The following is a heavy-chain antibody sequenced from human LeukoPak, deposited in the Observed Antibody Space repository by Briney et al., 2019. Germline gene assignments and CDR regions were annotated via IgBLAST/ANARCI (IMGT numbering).Heavy chain of an antibody. V-gene: IGHV1-18*01. Sequence: ASVKVSCKASGYTFTSYGISWVRQAPGQGLEWMGWISAYNGNTNYAQKLQGRVTMTTDTSTSTAYMELRSLRSDDTAVYYCARPLLWFGASPIGYWGQGTLVSVSS. D-gene: IGHD3-10*01. CDR3: ARPLLWFGASPIGY. CDR2: ISAYNGNT. J-gene: IGHJ4*02. CDR1: GYTFTSYG.